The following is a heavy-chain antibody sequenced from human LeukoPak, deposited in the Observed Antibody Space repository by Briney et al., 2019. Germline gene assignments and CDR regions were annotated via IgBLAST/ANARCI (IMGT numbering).Heavy chain of an antibody. CDR2: ISYDGSNK. D-gene: IGHD3-16*01. V-gene: IGHV3-30*04. CDR1: EFTFSSYA. Sequence: PGGSLRLSCAASEFTFSSYAVHWVRQAPGKGLEWVALISYDGSNKYYADSVKGRFTISRDNSKNTLYLQMNSLRAEDTAVYYCARGDLHYHDSTRRGFDIWGQGTMVTVSS. J-gene: IGHJ3*02. CDR3: ARGDLHYHDSTRRGFDI.